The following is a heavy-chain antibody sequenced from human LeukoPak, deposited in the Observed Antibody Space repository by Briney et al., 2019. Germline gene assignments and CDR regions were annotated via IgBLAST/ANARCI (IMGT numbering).Heavy chain of an antibody. CDR3: ARGYGPYYYYYYMHV. CDR1: GFTFSSYR. D-gene: IGHD1-1*01. Sequence: GGSLRLSCVASGFTFSSYRMNWVRPAPGKGLEWVSYIGTSSTTTYYADSVKGRFTISRDNAKDSLYLQMNSLGAEETAVYYCARGYGPYYYYYYMHVWGKGNTVTVSS. CDR2: IGTSSTTT. V-gene: IGHV3-48*01. J-gene: IGHJ6*03.